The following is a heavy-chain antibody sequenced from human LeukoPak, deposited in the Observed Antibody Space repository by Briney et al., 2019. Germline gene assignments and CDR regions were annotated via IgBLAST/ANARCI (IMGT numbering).Heavy chain of an antibody. Sequence: GGSLRLSCAASGFTFSNYWMSWVREAPGKGLEWVANIKEDGSEKYYVDSVKGRFTISRDNARNSLYLQMNSLRAEDTAVYYCASGRQLGYWGQGTLVTVSS. CDR1: GFTFSNYW. V-gene: IGHV3-7*01. CDR2: IKEDGSEK. CDR3: ASGRQLGY. D-gene: IGHD6-13*01. J-gene: IGHJ4*02.